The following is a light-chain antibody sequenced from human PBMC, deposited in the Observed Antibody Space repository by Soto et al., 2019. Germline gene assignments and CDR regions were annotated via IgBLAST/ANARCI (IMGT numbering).Light chain of an antibody. V-gene: IGKV3-11*01. CDR2: DAS. J-gene: IGKJ2*01. CDR1: QSVSSY. Sequence: EIVLTQSPATLSLSPGERATLSCRASQSVSSYLAWYQQQPGQAPRLLIYDASNRATGIPDRFSGSGSGTDFTLTISSLEPEDFAVYYCQQRSNWPPYTFGQGTKLEIK. CDR3: QQRSNWPPYT.